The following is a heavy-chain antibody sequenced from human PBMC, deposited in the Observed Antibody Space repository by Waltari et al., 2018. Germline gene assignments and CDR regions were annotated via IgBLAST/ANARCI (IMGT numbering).Heavy chain of an antibody. Sequence: QVTLKESGPVLVKPTETLTLTCTVSGFSLTNARMAVSWTRQPPGKALEWLAHIFSNDEKSYSTSLKSRLTISKDTSKSQVVLTMTNMDPVDTATYYCARKKGDGYNFLLDYWGQGTLVTVSS. CDR2: IFSNDEK. D-gene: IGHD5-12*01. CDR1: GFSLTNARMA. V-gene: IGHV2-26*01. J-gene: IGHJ4*02. CDR3: ARKKGDGYNFLLDY.